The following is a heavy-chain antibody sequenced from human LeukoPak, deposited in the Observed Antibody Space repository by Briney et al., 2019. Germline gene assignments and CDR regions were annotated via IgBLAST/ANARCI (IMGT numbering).Heavy chain of an antibody. J-gene: IGHJ5*02. CDR3: ARAIAYYYDSSGLDP. V-gene: IGHV4-59*01. D-gene: IGHD3-22*01. CDR2: IYYSGST. Sequence: SETLSLTCTVSGGSISSYYWSWIRQPPGKGLEWIGYIYYSGSTNYNPSLKSRVTISVDTSKNQFSLKLSSVTAADTAVYYCARAIAYYYDSSGLDPWGQGTLVTVSS. CDR1: GGSISSYY.